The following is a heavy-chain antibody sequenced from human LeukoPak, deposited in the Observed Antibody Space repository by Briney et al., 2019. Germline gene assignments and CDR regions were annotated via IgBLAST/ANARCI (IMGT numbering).Heavy chain of an antibody. Sequence: SETLSLTCTVSGDSISNYYWTWIRQPPGKGLEWIGHIYYYSGSTNYSPSLKRGGPSSVETSKNRFSLKLKSVTAAEAAVYYCARGRRGGRNYYVTSGFYLQPYFDYWGQGTLVTVSS. V-gene: IGHV4-59*01. CDR2: IYYYSGST. D-gene: IGHD3-22*01. CDR3: ARGRRGGRNYYVTSGFYLQPYFDY. CDR1: GDSISNYY. J-gene: IGHJ4*02.